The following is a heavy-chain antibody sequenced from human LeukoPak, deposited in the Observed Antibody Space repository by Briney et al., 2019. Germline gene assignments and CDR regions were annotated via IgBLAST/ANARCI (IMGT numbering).Heavy chain of an antibody. V-gene: IGHV3-48*01. CDR2: ISSSSTI. Sequence: GGSLRLSCAASGFTFSSYSMNWVRQAPGKGLEWVSYISSSSTIYYADSVKGRFTISRDNAKNSLYLQMNSLRAEDTAVYYCARDFEGIAGLDYWGQGTLVTVSS. D-gene: IGHD6-13*01. J-gene: IGHJ4*02. CDR1: GFTFSSYS. CDR3: ARDFEGIAGLDY.